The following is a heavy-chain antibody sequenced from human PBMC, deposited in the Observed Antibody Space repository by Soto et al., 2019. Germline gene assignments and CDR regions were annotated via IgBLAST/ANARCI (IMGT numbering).Heavy chain of an antibody. V-gene: IGHV4-34*01. CDR3: ARGQEGVVATH. J-gene: IGHJ4*02. CDR1: GGSLSGYY. D-gene: IGHD5-12*01. CDR2: IKDGGRT. Sequence: QVQLQQWGAGLLKPSATLSLNCAVNGGSLSGYYWSWIRQPPGKGLEWIGEIKDGGRTNYSPSLKSRATISSDTSNIQFSLRLYSVTAADTGVYYCARGQEGVVATHWDQGTLVTVSS.